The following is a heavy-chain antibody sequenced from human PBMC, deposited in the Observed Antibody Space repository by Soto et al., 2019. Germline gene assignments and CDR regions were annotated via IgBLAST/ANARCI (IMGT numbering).Heavy chain of an antibody. V-gene: IGHV1-18*01. CDR1: CYTFTSYG. CDR2: ISAYNGNT. Sequence: ASVKVSCKSPCYTFTSYGISLFRQAPGQGLEWMGWISAYNGNTNYAQKLQGRVTMTTDTSTSTAYMELRSLRSDDTAVYYCAREEHEASEYWGQGTLVTVSS. J-gene: IGHJ4*02. CDR3: AREEHEASEY.